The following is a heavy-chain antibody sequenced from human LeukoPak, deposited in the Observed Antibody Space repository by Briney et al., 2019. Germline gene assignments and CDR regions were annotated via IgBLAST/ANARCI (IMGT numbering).Heavy chain of an antibody. CDR3: TRDHGYSYGIFDY. D-gene: IGHD5-18*01. CDR1: GFTFSSYW. Sequence: GGSLRLSCAASGFTFSSYWMSWVRQAPGKGLEWVANIKQDGSEKYYVDSVKGRFTISRDNAKNSLYLHMNSLRAEDTAVYYCTRDHGYSYGIFDYWGQGTLVTVSS. CDR2: IKQDGSEK. V-gene: IGHV3-7*01. J-gene: IGHJ4*02.